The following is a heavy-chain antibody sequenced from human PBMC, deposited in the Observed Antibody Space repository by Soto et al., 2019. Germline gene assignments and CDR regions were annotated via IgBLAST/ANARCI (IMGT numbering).Heavy chain of an antibody. CDR2: ISSSSSYT. CDR1: GFTFSDYY. D-gene: IGHD4-17*01. Sequence: GGSLRLSCAASGFTFSDYYMSWIRQAPGKGLEWVSYISSSSSYTNYADSVKGRFTISRDNAKNSLYLQMNSLRAEDTAVYYCARDTIYGVGDPFAIWGQGTMVTVSS. J-gene: IGHJ3*02. V-gene: IGHV3-11*06. CDR3: ARDTIYGVGDPFAI.